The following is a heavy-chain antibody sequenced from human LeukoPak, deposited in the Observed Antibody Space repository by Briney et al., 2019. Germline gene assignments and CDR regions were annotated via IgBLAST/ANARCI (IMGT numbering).Heavy chain of an antibody. D-gene: IGHD3-22*01. CDR2: ISYSGST. J-gene: IGHJ3*02. Sequence: PSETLSLNRTVSGGSISSGDYYWSFIRQHPGKGLEWIGYISYSGSTYCNPSLKSRVSISVDTSKNQFSLKLSSVTAADTAVYYCARGGIVVVTDAFDIWGQGTMVTVSS. CDR3: ARGGIVVVTDAFDI. CDR1: GGSISSGDYY. V-gene: IGHV4-30-4*08.